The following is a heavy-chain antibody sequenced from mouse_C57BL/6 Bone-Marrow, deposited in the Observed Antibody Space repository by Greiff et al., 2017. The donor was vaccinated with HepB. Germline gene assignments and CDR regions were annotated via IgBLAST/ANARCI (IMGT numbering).Heavy chain of an antibody. CDR2: ISYDGSN. Sequence: EVKLQESGPGLVKPSQSLSLTCSVTGYSITSGYYWNWIRQFPGNKLEWMGYISYDGSNNYNPSLKNRISITRDTSKNQFFLKLNSVTTEDTATYYCARVRLGFAYWGQGTLVTVSA. CDR3: ARVRLGFAY. J-gene: IGHJ3*01. CDR1: GYSITSGYY. D-gene: IGHD4-1*01. V-gene: IGHV3-6*01.